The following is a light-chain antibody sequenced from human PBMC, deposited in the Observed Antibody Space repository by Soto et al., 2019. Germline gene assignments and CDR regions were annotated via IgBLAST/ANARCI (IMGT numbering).Light chain of an antibody. CDR3: QQRNSRPLT. CDR1: QSVFSS. V-gene: IGKV3-11*01. CDR2: SS. Sequence: EIVLTQSPATLSLSPGERATLSCRASQSVFSSLAWYQQKPGQPPRLLIYSSSRATGIPARFSGSGSGTEFTLTITGLEPEDFATYYCQQRNSRPLTFGGGTKVEMK. J-gene: IGKJ4*01.